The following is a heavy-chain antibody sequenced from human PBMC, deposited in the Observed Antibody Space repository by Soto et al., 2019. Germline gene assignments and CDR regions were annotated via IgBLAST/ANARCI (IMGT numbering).Heavy chain of an antibody. CDR3: ARTSIVVVPAAYYYYGMDV. D-gene: IGHD2-2*01. V-gene: IGHV4-31*03. Sequence: KPSETLSLTCTVSGGSISSGGYYWSWIRQHPGKGLEWIGYIYYSGSTYYNPSLKSRVTISVDTSKNQFSLKLSSVTAADTAVYYCARTSIVVVPAAYYYYGMDVWGQGTTVTVSS. J-gene: IGHJ6*02. CDR2: IYYSGST. CDR1: GGSISSGGYY.